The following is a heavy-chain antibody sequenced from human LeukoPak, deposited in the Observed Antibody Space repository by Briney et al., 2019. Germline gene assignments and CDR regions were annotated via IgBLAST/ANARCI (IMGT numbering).Heavy chain of an antibody. Sequence: ASVKVSCKASGYTFTSYDINWVRQATGQGLEWMGWMNPNSGNTGYAQKFQGRVTIIRNTSISTAYMELSSLRSEDTAVYYCARGSIVGATDPGDPYYFDYWGQGTLVTVSS. J-gene: IGHJ4*02. V-gene: IGHV1-8*03. D-gene: IGHD1-26*01. CDR1: GYTFTSYD. CDR2: MNPNSGNT. CDR3: ARGSIVGATDPGDPYYFDY.